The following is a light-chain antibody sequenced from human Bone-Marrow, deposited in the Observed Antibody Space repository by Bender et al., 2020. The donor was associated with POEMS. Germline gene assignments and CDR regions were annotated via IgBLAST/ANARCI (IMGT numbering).Light chain of an antibody. V-gene: IGLV2-14*02. CDR3: SSYAGSNNFV. Sequence: QSALTQPASVSGSPGQSITISCTGTSSDVGSYNLVSWYQQHPGKAPKIMIYEVSKRPSGVSDRFSGSKSGNTASLTVSGLQAEDEADYYCSSYAGSNNFVFGGGTKLTVL. CDR1: SSDVGSYNL. CDR2: EVS. J-gene: IGLJ2*01.